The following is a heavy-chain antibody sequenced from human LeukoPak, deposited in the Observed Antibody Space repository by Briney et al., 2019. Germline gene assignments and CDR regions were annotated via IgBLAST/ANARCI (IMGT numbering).Heavy chain of an antibody. CDR3: TRAFSSGYWFDP. CDR2: IFHSGNT. Sequence: NPSETLSLTCSVSGGSIISSSYYWVWIRQPPGKGLEWIGSIFHSGNTYYNPSLESRVTISVDTSKNHFSLKLTSVTAADTAMFFCTRAFSSGYWFDPWGQGTLVTVSS. D-gene: IGHD3-22*01. J-gene: IGHJ5*02. CDR1: GGSIISSSYY. V-gene: IGHV4-39*02.